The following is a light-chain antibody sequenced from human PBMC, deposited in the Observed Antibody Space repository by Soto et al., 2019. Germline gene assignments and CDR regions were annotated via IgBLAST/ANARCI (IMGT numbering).Light chain of an antibody. CDR1: GSDVGAYNY. V-gene: IGLV2-14*01. CDR3: SSYTSSSTPVV. J-gene: IGLJ2*01. CDR2: EVT. Sequence: QSAVTQPASVSGSPGQSITISCTGSGSDVGAYNYVSWYQQHPDKAPKLLIFEVTNRPSGVSDRFSGSKSGNTASLTISSLQAEDEADYYCSSYTSSSTPVVFGGGTKLTVL.